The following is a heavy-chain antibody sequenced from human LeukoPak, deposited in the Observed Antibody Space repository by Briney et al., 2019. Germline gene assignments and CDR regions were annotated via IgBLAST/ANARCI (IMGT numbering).Heavy chain of an antibody. D-gene: IGHD6-19*01. Sequence: PGGSLRLSCAASGFSFSSYGMHWVRQAPGKGLEWVAVIWYDGSNKYYAEPVKGRFTISRDNSKNTLYLQMNSLRAEDTAVYYCARDAVASTGYAFDIWGQGTMVTVSS. CDR1: GFSFSSYG. CDR3: ARDAVASTGYAFDI. J-gene: IGHJ3*02. CDR2: IWYDGSNK. V-gene: IGHV3-33*01.